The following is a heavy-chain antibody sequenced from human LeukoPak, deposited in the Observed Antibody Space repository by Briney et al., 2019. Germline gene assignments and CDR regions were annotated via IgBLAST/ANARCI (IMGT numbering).Heavy chain of an antibody. Sequence: GGSLRLSCAASRFTFSSYAMSWVRQAPGKGLEWVSAISGSGGSTYYADSVKGRFTISRDNSKNTLYLQMNSLRAEDTAVYYCAKGATIDYYYYGMDVWGQGTTVTVSS. CDR3: AKGATIDYYYYGMDV. V-gene: IGHV3-23*01. D-gene: IGHD5-12*01. CDR2: ISGSGGST. J-gene: IGHJ6*02. CDR1: RFTFSSYA.